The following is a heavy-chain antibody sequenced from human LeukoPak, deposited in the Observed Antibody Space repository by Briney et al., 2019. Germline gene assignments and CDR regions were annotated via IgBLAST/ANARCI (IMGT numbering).Heavy chain of an antibody. CDR3: ASYYYDSSGYYHDY. Sequence: NASETLSLTCAVYGGSFSGYYWSWIRQPPGKGLEWIGEINHSGSTNYNPSLKSRVTISVDTSKNQFSLKLSSVTAEDTAVYYCASYYYDSSGYYHDYWGQGTLVTVSS. V-gene: IGHV4-34*01. CDR1: GGSFSGYY. CDR2: INHSGST. D-gene: IGHD3-22*01. J-gene: IGHJ4*02.